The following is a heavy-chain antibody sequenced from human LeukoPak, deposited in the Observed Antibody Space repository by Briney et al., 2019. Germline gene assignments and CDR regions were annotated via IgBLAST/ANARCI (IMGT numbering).Heavy chain of an antibody. CDR1: GFTFSSYS. Sequence: GGSLRLSCAASGFTFSSYSMNWVRQAPGKGLEWVSSISSSSSYIYYADSVKGRFTISRDNAKNSLYLQMNSLRAEDTAVYYCARETADSSGYSGYWGQGTLVTVSS. V-gene: IGHV3-21*01. D-gene: IGHD3-22*01. J-gene: IGHJ4*02. CDR3: ARETADSSGYSGY. CDR2: ISSSSSYI.